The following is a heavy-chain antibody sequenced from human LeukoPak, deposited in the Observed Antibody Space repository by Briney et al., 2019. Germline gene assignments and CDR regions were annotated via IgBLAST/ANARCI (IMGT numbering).Heavy chain of an antibody. Sequence: GGSLRLSCAASGFTFSNAWMSWVRQAPGKGLEWVGRIKSKTDGGTTDYAAPVKGRFTISRDDSKNTLYLQINSLKTEDTAVYYCTTEAGDYGDYDVDYWGQGTLVTVSS. CDR2: IKSKTDGGTT. V-gene: IGHV3-15*01. J-gene: IGHJ4*02. D-gene: IGHD4-17*01. CDR1: GFTFSNAW. CDR3: TTEAGDYGDYDVDY.